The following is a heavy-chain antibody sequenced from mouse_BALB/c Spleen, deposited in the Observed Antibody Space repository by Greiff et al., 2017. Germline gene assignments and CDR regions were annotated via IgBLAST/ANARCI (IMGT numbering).Heavy chain of an antibody. J-gene: IGHJ3*01. V-gene: IGHV2-9*02. CDR3: ARGEYGNSWFAY. CDR2: IWAGGST. D-gene: IGHD2-10*02. Sequence: VHLVESGPGLVAPSQSLSITCTVSGFSLTSYGVHWVRQPPGKGLEWLGVIWAGGSTNYNSALMSRLSISKDNSKSQVFLKMNSLQTDDTAMYYCARGEYGNSWFAYWGQGTLVTVSA. CDR1: GFSLTSYG.